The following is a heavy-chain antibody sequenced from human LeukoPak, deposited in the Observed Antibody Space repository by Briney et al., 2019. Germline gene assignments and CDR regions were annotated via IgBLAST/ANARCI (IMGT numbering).Heavy chain of an antibody. J-gene: IGHJ5*02. Sequence: SETLSLTCAVYGGSFSGYYWSWIRQPPGKGLEWIGEINHIGSTSYNPSLKSRVTISVDTSKNQFSLKLSSVTAADTVVYYCAPTPYYYGSGSPPWGQGTLVTVSS. CDR2: INHIGST. V-gene: IGHV4-34*01. CDR3: APTPYYYGSGSPP. CDR1: GGSFSGYY. D-gene: IGHD3-10*01.